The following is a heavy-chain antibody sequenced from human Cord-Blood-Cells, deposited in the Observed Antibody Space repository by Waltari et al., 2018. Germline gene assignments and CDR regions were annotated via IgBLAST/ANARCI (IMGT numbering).Heavy chain of an antibody. D-gene: IGHD1-20*01. J-gene: IGHJ4*02. Sequence: QVQLVESGGGVVQPGRSLRLSCAASGFTFSSYAMHWVRQAPGKGRGWGAVISDDGSNKYYSDSVKGRFTISRDNSKNTLYLQMNSLRAEDTAVYYCAREIRNWNYFDYWGQGTLVTVSS. V-gene: IGHV3-30-3*01. CDR1: GFTFSSYA. CDR2: ISDDGSNK. CDR3: AREIRNWNYFDY.